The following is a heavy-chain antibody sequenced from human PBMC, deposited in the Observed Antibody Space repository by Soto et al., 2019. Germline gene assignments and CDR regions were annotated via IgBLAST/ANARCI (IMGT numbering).Heavy chain of an antibody. CDR1: GGSVFSSSSL. Sequence: QLQLQESGPGVVKPSETLSLTCTVTGGSVFSSSSLWVWVRQSPGKGLECLGQIFYTGTTYYNPSLGSRITMSVDSSNSLFSLRLSSVTAADTALYYCARLGGLTEFTGPWYQLEQWGRGILVTVSS. D-gene: IGHD2-2*01. CDR3: ARLGGLTEFTGPWYQLEQ. V-gene: IGHV4-39*02. CDR2: IFYTGTT. J-gene: IGHJ4*02.